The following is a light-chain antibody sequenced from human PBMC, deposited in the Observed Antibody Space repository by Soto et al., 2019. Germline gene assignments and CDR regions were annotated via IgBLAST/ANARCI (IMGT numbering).Light chain of an antibody. CDR1: QGSRDD. CDR2: AAS. CDR3: LQDYNYPRT. Sequence: AIQITQSPSSLSASVLDRVNITCRASQGSRDDLGWYQQKPGKAPKLLIYAASSLQSGVPSRFSGSGSGTDFTLTISSLQPEDFATYYCLQDYNYPRTFGQRTKVEI. V-gene: IGKV1-6*01. J-gene: IGKJ1*01.